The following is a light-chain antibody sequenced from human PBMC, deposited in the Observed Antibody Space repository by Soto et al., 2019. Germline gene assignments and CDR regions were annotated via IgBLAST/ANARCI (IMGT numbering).Light chain of an antibody. CDR1: SGDIGGHKY. CDR2: DLT. J-gene: IGLJ1*01. CDR3: TSYTTSLYV. Sequence: QSVLTQPASVSGSPGQSITISCSGSSGDIGGHKYVSWYQQHPGKAPKLIIYDLTNRLSGVSNRFSGSKSGNTASLTISGLQAEDEADYYCTSYTTSLYVFGSGTKVTVL. V-gene: IGLV2-14*01.